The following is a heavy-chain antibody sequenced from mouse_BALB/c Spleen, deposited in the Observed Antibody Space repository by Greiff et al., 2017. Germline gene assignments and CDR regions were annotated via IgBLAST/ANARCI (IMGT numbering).Heavy chain of an antibody. CDR2: IYPGNVNT. D-gene: IGHD1-2*01. CDR1: GYTFTSYY. CDR3: AREETTATFDY. J-gene: IGHJ2*01. V-gene: IGHV1S56*01. Sequence: QVQLQQSGPELVKPGASVRISCKASGYTFTSYYIHWVKQRPGQGLEWIGWIYPGNVNTKYNEKFKGKATLTADKSSSTAYMQLSSLTSEDSAVYFCAREETTATFDYWGQGTTLTVSA.